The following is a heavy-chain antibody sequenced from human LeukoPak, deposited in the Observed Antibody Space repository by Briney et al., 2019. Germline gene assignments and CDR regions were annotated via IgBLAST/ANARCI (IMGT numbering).Heavy chain of an antibody. Sequence: GGSLRLSCAASGFTFSSYAMSWVRQAPGKGLEWVAVISYDGSNKYYADSVKGRFTISRDNSKNTLYLQMDSLRAEDTAVYYCARDGIPYYYDSSGYLDYWGQGTLVTVSS. J-gene: IGHJ4*02. V-gene: IGHV3-30-3*01. CDR3: ARDGIPYYYDSSGYLDY. CDR2: ISYDGSNK. D-gene: IGHD3-22*01. CDR1: GFTFSSYA.